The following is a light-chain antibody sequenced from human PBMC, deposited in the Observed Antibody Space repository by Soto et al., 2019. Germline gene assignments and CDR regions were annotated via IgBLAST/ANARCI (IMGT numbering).Light chain of an antibody. Sequence: VLTQSPGTLSLSPGEGATLSCRASQSLSNNYLAWYQHKPGQAPRLLIYGASSRATVIPDRFSGSGSGTAFTLTISRLEPEDFAVYYCQQFGPSPTFGQGTTVEIK. J-gene: IGKJ1*01. CDR1: QSLSNNY. CDR3: QQFGPSPT. CDR2: GAS. V-gene: IGKV3-20*01.